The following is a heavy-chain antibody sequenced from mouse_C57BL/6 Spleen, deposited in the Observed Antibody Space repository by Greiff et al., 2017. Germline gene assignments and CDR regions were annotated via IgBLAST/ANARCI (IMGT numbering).Heavy chain of an antibody. V-gene: IGHV1-59*01. CDR2: IDPSDSYT. CDR1: GYTFTSYW. J-gene: IGHJ4*01. Sequence: VQLQQSGAELVRPGTSVKLSCKASGYTFTSYWMHWVKQRPGPGLEWIGVIDPSDSYTNYNQKFKGKATLTVDTSSSTAYMQLSSLTSEDSAVYYCARSWYAMDYWGQGTSVTVS. CDR3: ARSWYAMDY.